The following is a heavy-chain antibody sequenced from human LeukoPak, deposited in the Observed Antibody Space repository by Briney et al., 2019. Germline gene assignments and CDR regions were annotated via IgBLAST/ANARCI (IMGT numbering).Heavy chain of an antibody. V-gene: IGHV3-30-3*01. J-gene: IGHJ4*02. Sequence: GGSLRLSCAASGFTFSSSPIHWVRQAPGKGLEWVAVVSFDGSNEYYADPVKGRFTISRDNSKNTLYLQMNSLRPEDTAVYYCARGRSRGSSWYSGFDCWGQGTLVTVSS. CDR1: GFTFSSSP. D-gene: IGHD6-13*01. CDR2: VSFDGSNE. CDR3: ARGRSRGSSWYSGFDC.